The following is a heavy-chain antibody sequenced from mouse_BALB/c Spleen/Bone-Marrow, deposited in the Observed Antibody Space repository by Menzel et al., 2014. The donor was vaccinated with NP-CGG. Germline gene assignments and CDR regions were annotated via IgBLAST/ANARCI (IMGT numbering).Heavy chain of an antibody. CDR3: ALITAATFSYWYFDV. J-gene: IGHJ1*01. D-gene: IGHD1-2*01. CDR2: IDPANGNT. Sequence: DVQLQESGAELVKPGASVKLSCTASGFNIKDTYMHWVKQRPEQGLEWIGRIDPANGNTKYDPKSQGRATITADTSSNTAYLQLSSLTSEDTAVYYCALITAATFSYWYFDVWGAGTTVTVSS. V-gene: IGHV14-3*02. CDR1: GFNIKDTY.